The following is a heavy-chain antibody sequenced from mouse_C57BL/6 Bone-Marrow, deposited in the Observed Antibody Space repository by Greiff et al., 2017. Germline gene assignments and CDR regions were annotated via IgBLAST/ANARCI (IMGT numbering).Heavy chain of an antibody. CDR1: GFSFTGYY. CDR2: ISPYNGVS. Sequence: VQLQQSGPELVKPGASVKISCTASGFSFTGYYMHWVKQRHGNILDWIGYISPYNGVSSYNQKFKGKATLSVDKSSSTAYMALRSLTSEDSAVYYCARTVVASPWYFDFWGTGTTVTVSS. J-gene: IGHJ1*03. D-gene: IGHD1-1*01. CDR3: ARTVVASPWYFDF. V-gene: IGHV1-31*01.